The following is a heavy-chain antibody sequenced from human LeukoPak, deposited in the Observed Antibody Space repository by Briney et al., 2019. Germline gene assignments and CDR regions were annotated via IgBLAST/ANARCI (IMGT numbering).Heavy chain of an antibody. CDR2: GSHDGRNK. J-gene: IGHJ4*02. Sequence: PGRSLRLSCVASRFIFRNYAMHWVRQAPGKGLEWVAVGSHDGRNKIYGDSVKGRFTISRDNSKNTVYLQMDNLRPEDTAVYYCAKDRDSSTWSFFDFWGQGTLVTVSS. CDR3: AKDRDSSTWSFFDF. CDR1: RFIFRNYA. D-gene: IGHD6-13*01. V-gene: IGHV3-30*18.